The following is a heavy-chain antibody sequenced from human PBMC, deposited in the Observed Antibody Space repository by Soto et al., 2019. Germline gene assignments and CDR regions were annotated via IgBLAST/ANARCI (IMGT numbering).Heavy chain of an antibody. J-gene: IGHJ4*02. D-gene: IGHD1-26*01. CDR1: GGSFSGYY. CDR2: INHSGST. CDR3: ARARIVGATRVIFDY. V-gene: IGHV4-34*01. Sequence: ETLSLTCAVYGGSFSGYYWSWIRQPPGKGLEWIGEINHSGSTNYNPSLKSRVTISVDTSKNQFSLKLSSVTAADTAVYYCARARIVGATRVIFDYWGQGTLVTVSS.